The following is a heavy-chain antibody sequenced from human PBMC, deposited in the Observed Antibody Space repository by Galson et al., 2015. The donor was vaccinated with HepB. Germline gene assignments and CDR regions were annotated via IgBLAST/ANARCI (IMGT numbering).Heavy chain of an antibody. D-gene: IGHD3-3*01. CDR3: ARRFLEWLSYHYYGMDV. V-gene: IGHV3-48*02. CDR1: GFTFSSYG. CDR2: ISSSSSII. Sequence: SLRLSCAASGFTFSSYGMNWVRQAPGKGLEWVSYISSSSSIIYYADSVKGRFTISRDDAKNSLYLQMNSLRDEDTAVYYCARRFLEWLSYHYYGMDVWGQGTTVTVSS. J-gene: IGHJ6*02.